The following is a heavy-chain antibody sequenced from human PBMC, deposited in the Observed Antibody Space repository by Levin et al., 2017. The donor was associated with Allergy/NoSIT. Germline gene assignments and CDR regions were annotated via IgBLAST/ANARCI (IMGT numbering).Heavy chain of an antibody. J-gene: IGHJ6*02. Sequence: GGSLRLSCAASGFTFSDAWMSWVRQAPGKGLEWVGRIKSKTDGGTTDYAAPVKGRFTISRDDSKNTLYLQMNSLKTEDTAVYYCTTGEVTTYYYYDMDGWGQGTTVTVSS. CDR3: TTGEVTTYYYYDMDG. D-gene: IGHD4-11*01. CDR2: IKSKTDGGTT. CDR1: GFTFSDAW. V-gene: IGHV3-15*01.